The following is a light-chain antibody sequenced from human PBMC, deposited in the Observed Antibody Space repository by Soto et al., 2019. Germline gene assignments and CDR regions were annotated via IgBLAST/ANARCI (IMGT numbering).Light chain of an antibody. CDR3: QQSYGSPGA. CDR2: AAS. CDR1: QTINKD. V-gene: IGKV1-39*01. J-gene: IGKJ1*01. Sequence: DIHLTQSPSSLSASVGDSVTITCRSSQTINKDLNWYQHRPGKAPKLLIYAASSLQTGVPTRFSGAVAGTFFTLTISNLQLEAVASYYCQQSYGSPGAFGRGTKVEI.